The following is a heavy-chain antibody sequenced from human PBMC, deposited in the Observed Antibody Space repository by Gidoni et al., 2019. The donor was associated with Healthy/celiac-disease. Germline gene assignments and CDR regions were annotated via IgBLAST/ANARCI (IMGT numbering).Heavy chain of an antibody. CDR3: ARDGGYYDFWSGYYLGSEYYYYGMDV. CDR1: GYTFTGYY. Sequence: QVQLVQSGAEVKKPGASVKVSCKASGYTFTGYYMHWVRQAPGQWLEWMGWINPNSGGTNYAQKFQGRVTMTRDTSISTAYMELSRLRSDDTAVYYCARDGGYYDFWSGYYLGSEYYYYGMDVWGQGTTVTVSS. D-gene: IGHD3-3*01. CDR2: INPNSGGT. V-gene: IGHV1-2*02. J-gene: IGHJ6*02.